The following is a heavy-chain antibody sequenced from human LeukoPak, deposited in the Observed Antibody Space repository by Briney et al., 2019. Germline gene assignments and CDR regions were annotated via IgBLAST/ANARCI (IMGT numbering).Heavy chain of an antibody. D-gene: IGHD6-19*01. CDR3: ARDFGTTGWHTFDY. CDR2: TYYRSKWYN. Sequence: SQTLSLTCVVSGDSVSSKNGAWNWIRQSPSRGLEWLGRTYYRSKWYNDYAESMEGRMTISQDTSKNQYSLHLNSVTPDYTAVYYCARDFGTTGWHTFDYWGQGTLVTVSS. V-gene: IGHV6-1*01. CDR1: GDSVSSKNGA. J-gene: IGHJ4*02.